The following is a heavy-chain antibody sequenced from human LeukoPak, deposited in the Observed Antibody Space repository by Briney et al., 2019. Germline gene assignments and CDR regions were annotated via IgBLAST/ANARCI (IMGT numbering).Heavy chain of an antibody. D-gene: IGHD5-18*01. CDR3: ARGRGYGDY. Sequence: GGSLRLSCSASGFTFSKYWLHWLRQAPGKGLVWVSRINPDDKSASYADSVKGRFTISRDNAKNSLSLQMNSLRAEDTAVYYCARGRGYGDYWGQGTLVTVSS. J-gene: IGHJ4*02. CDR2: INPDDKSA. V-gene: IGHV3-74*01. CDR1: GFTFSKYW.